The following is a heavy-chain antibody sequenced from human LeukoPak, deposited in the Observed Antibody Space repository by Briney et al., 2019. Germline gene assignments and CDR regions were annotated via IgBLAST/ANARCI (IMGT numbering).Heavy chain of an antibody. Sequence: PGGSLRLSCSASGFTFSSYAMHWVRQAPGKGLEYVPAISSNGGSTYYADSVKGRFIISRDNSKNTLYLQMSSLRAEDTAVYYCVKVRRYCSGGSCYSVGFDYWGQGTLVTVSS. V-gene: IGHV3-64D*06. D-gene: IGHD2-15*01. J-gene: IGHJ4*02. CDR2: ISSNGGST. CDR1: GFTFSSYA. CDR3: VKVRRYCSGGSCYSVGFDY.